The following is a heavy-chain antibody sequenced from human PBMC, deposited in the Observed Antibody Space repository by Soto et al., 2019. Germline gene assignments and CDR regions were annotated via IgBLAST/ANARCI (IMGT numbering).Heavy chain of an antibody. CDR2: IWYDGSNK. J-gene: IGHJ6*02. CDR1: GFTFSSYG. D-gene: IGHD3-10*01. V-gene: IGHV3-33*06. CDR3: AKYRGNYHYGLDV. Sequence: GGSLRLSCAASGFTFSSYGMHWVRQAPGKGLEWVAVIWYDGSNKYYADSVKGRFTISRDNSKNTLSLQMNTLRAEDTALYYCAKYRGNYHYGLDVWGQGTTVTVSS.